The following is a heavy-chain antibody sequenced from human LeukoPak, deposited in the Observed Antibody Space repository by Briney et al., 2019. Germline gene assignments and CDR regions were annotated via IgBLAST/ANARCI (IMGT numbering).Heavy chain of an antibody. Sequence: GGSLRLSCAASGFTFSSYSMNWVRQAPGKGLEWVSSISSSSSYICYADSVKGRFTISRDNAKNSLYLQMNSLRAEDTAVYYCARGGYTLYWYFDLWGRGTLVTVSS. D-gene: IGHD6-13*01. V-gene: IGHV3-21*01. J-gene: IGHJ2*01. CDR3: ARGGYTLYWYFDL. CDR2: ISSSSSYI. CDR1: GFTFSSYS.